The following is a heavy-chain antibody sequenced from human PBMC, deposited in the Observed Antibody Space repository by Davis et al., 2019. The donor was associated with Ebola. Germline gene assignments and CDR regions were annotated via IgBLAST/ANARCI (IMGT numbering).Heavy chain of an antibody. J-gene: IGHJ6*02. CDR2: ISSSGSTI. CDR1: GFTFSSYE. Sequence: GESLKISCAASGFTFSSYEMNWVRQAPGKGLEWVSYISSSGSTIYYADSVKGRFTISRDNAKNSLYLQMNSRRAEDTAVYYCSRGDYYDSSGYYYFAGTYYYYGMDVWGQGTTVTVSS. V-gene: IGHV3-48*03. CDR3: SRGDYYDSSGYYYFAGTYYYYGMDV. D-gene: IGHD3-22*01.